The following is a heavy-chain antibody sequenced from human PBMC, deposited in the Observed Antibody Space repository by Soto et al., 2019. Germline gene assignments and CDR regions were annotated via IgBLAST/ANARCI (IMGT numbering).Heavy chain of an antibody. CDR3: ARGYCSGGSCWTFDY. J-gene: IGHJ4*02. V-gene: IGHV1-18*01. CDR1: GYTFTSYG. CDR2: ISAYNGNT. D-gene: IGHD2-15*01. Sequence: RASVKVSCKASGYTFTSYGISWVRQAPGQGLEWMGWISAYNGNTNYAQKLQGRVTMTTDTSTSTAYMELRSLRSDDTAVYYCARGYCSGGSCWTFDYRGQGTQVTV.